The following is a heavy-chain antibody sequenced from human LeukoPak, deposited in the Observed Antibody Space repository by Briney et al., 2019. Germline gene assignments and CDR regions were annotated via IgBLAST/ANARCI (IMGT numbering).Heavy chain of an antibody. CDR1: GYSIGSSYW. Sequence: SDTLSLTCAVSGYSIGSSYWWGWIRQPPGKGLEWIGYIYYSGRTYYKPSLKSRVTMSVDTSKNQFSLKLSSVTAVDTAVYYCARRPDGHFPFDYWGQGTLVTVSS. CDR2: IYYSGRT. V-gene: IGHV4-28*01. J-gene: IGHJ4*02. D-gene: IGHD1-14*01. CDR3: ARRPDGHFPFDY.